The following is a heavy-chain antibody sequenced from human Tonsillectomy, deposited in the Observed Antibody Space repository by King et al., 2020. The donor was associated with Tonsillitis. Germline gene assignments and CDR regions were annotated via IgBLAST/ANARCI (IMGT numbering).Heavy chain of an antibody. J-gene: IGHJ4*02. CDR2: ISHDGSNK. CDR1: GFTFSIYG. CDR3: SKSLGYCSTTSCQTPFFDY. V-gene: IGHV3-30*18. D-gene: IGHD2-2*01. Sequence: VQLVESGGGVVQPGGSLRLSCAASGFTFSIYGMHWVRQAPGKGLEWVAVISHDGSNKDYADSVKGRFTSSRDNSKNTLYLQMNSLRPEDTAVYYCSKSLGYCSTTSCQTPFFDYWGQGTLVTVSS.